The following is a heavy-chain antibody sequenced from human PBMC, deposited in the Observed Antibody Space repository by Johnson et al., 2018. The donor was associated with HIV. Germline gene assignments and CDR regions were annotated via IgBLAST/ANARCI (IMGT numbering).Heavy chain of an antibody. D-gene: IGHD3-16*01. CDR3: AREWGVITFGGVIPRNAFDI. Sequence: MMLVESGGGVVRPGGSLRLSCAASGFTFDDYGMSWVRQAPGKGLEWVSGINWNGGSTGYADSVKGRFTISRDNSKNTLYLQMNSLSAEDTAVYYCAREWGVITFGGVIPRNAFDIWGQGTMVTVSS. J-gene: IGHJ3*02. V-gene: IGHV3-20*04. CDR1: GFTFDDYG. CDR2: INWNGGST.